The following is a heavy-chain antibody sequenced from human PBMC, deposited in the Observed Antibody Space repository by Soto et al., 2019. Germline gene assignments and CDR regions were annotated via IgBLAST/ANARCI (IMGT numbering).Heavy chain of an antibody. D-gene: IGHD3-3*01. J-gene: IGHJ4*02. CDR1: EYSFGDYY. CDR3: VRDAPSHLSIFDL. V-gene: IGHV1-2*02. Sequence: ASVKVSCKTSEYSFGDYYLHWVRQAPEQGLEWMGWINLNDGGTNSPRKFQGRLTMTRDKSITTVYMELSRLRSDDTAVYFCVRDAPSHLSIFDLWRARTLVPISP. CDR2: INLNDGGT.